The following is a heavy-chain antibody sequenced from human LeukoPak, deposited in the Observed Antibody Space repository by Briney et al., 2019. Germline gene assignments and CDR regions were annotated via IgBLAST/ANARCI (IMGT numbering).Heavy chain of an antibody. Sequence: PSETLSLTCTVSDDSISDYYRGWIRQPPGKGLEWIGYIHNSGTSTYDLSLKSRVTISADTSKNQFSLKLNSMTTADTAVYYCTRGAGWLIDYWGQGILVTVSS. V-gene: IGHV4-59*01. CDR3: TRGAGWLIDY. J-gene: IGHJ4*02. CDR2: IHNSGTS. CDR1: DDSISDYY. D-gene: IGHD3-16*01.